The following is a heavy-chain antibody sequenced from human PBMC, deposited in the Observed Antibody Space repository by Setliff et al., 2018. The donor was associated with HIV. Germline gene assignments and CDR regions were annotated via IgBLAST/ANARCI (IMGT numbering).Heavy chain of an antibody. Sequence: ASVKVSCKASGGTLNKYVINWVRQAPGQGLEWMGRIDPKDGGAIYAEKFQGRVTISADTSTDTAYMELSSLRSEDTAAYYCATVHISIGWFYWGQGTLVTVSS. CDR3: ATVHISIGWFY. CDR2: IDPKDGGA. CDR1: GGTLNKYV. D-gene: IGHD6-19*01. J-gene: IGHJ4*02. V-gene: IGHV1-69-2*01.